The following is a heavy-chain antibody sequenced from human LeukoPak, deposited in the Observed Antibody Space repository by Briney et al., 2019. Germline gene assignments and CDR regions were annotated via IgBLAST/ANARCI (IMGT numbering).Heavy chain of an antibody. CDR3: ARGSSSWYPYYFDY. D-gene: IGHD6-13*01. V-gene: IGHV3-11*01. J-gene: IGHJ4*02. Sequence: GGSLRLSCAASGFTFSDYYMSWIRQAPGKGLEWVSYISSSGSTVYYADSVKGRFTISRDNAKNSLYLQMNSLRAEDTAVYYCARGSSSWYPYYFDYWGQGTLVTVSS. CDR2: ISSSGSTV. CDR1: GFTFSDYY.